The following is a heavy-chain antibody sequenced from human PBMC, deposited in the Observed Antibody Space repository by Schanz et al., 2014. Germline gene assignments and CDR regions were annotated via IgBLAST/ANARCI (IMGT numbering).Heavy chain of an antibody. CDR3: ATGPHIVVDIDY. D-gene: IGHD2-21*01. Sequence: QVQLVQSGAEVKKPGVSVKVSCKVSGSIFSKLLMHWVRQGPAKGLEWMGGFDPKKGEAIYAQKCQGRVTMTEDASTGTAYMELRSLRSEDTAVYYCATGPHIVVDIDYWGQGTLVTVSS. V-gene: IGHV1-24*01. J-gene: IGHJ4*02. CDR2: FDPKKGEA. CDR1: GSIFSKLL.